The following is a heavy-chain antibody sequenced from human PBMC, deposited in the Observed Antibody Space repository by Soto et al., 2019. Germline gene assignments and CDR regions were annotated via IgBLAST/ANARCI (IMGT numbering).Heavy chain of an antibody. CDR2: IYSDGSNK. Sequence: QVQLVESGGGVVQPGRSLRLSCAASGFTFSTYGMHWVRQAPGKGLEWVAVIYSDGSNKYYADSVKGRFTISRDNSKNMLYLQMNSLRAEDTAVYYCAGERGAGGIIAVAGTVPFAYWGQGTRVTVSS. V-gene: IGHV3-33*01. CDR3: AGERGAGGIIAVAGTVPFAY. D-gene: IGHD6-19*01. CDR1: GFTFSTYG. J-gene: IGHJ4*02.